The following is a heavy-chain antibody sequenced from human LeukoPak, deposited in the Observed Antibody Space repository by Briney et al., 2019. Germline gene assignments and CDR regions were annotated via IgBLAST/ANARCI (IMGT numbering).Heavy chain of an antibody. V-gene: IGHV1-3*01. J-gene: IGHJ5*02. D-gene: IGHD3-22*01. CDR3: ARVGSITMRGHLRFDP. Sequence: KFQGRVTITRDTSASTAYMDLSSLRSEDTAVYYCARVGSITMRGHLRFDPWGQGTLVTVSS.